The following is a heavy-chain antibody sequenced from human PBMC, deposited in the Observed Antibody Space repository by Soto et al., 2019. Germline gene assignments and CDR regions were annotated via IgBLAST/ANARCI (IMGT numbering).Heavy chain of an antibody. Sequence: GGSLRLSCAASGFTFSSYGMHWVRQAPGRGLEWVAVIWYDGSNKYYADSVKGRFTISRDNSKNTLYLQMNSLRAEDTAVYYCARASRYDILTGYHENWFDPWGQGSLVTVSS. D-gene: IGHD3-9*01. CDR1: GFTFSSYG. CDR2: IWYDGSNK. CDR3: ARASRYDILTGYHENWFDP. J-gene: IGHJ5*02. V-gene: IGHV3-33*01.